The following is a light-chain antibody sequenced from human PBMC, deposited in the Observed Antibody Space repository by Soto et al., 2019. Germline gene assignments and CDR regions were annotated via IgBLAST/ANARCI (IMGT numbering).Light chain of an antibody. V-gene: IGKV1-5*03. CDR1: QSITNSK. Sequence: DIQMTQSPSTLSASVGDRVTITCRASQSITNSKLAWYQQKPGQAPKVLIYKAASLQSGVPSRFSGSGSGTEFTLTISSLQPDDFATYYCQHDPSYPLTVGGGTKVEIK. CDR3: QHDPSYPLT. CDR2: KAA. J-gene: IGKJ4*01.